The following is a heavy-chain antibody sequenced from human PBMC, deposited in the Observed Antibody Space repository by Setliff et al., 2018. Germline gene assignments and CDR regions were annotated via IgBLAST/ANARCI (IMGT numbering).Heavy chain of an antibody. V-gene: IGHV4-4*07. D-gene: IGHD6-19*01. J-gene: IGHJ6*03. CDR2: IYTSGST. CDR1: GGSISSYY. CDR3: ARAISGWYSAHYYYMDV. Sequence: SETLSLTCTVSGGSISSYYWSWIRQPAGKGLEWIGRIYTSGSTNYNPSLKSRVTMSVDTSKNQFSLKLSSVTAADTAVYYCARAISGWYSAHYYYMDVWGKGTTVTVSS.